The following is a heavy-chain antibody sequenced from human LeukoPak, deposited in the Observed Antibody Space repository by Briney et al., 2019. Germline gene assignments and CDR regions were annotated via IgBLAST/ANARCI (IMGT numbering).Heavy chain of an antibody. CDR2: ICSNGGST. V-gene: IGHV3-64D*06. J-gene: IGHJ4*02. Sequence: GGSLRLSCSASGFTFSGYAMHWVRQAPGKGLEYVSAICSNGGSTYYADSVKGRFTISRDNSKNTLYLQMSSLRAEDTAVYYCVRYCLSPGGFDYWGQGTLVTVSS. CDR1: GFTFSGYA. D-gene: IGHD1-14*01. CDR3: VRYCLSPGGFDY.